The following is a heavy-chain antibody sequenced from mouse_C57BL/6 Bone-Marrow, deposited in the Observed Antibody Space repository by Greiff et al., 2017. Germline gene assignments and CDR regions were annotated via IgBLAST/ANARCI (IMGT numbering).Heavy chain of an antibody. CDR2: LHPNGVSP. CDR3: ARYYDYDDYTMDY. CDR1: GYTFTNYW. V-gene: IGHV1-64*01. Sequence: QVQLQQPGAELVKPGASVKFPCKAFGYTFTNYWMHWVKQGPGQGLEWFGMLHPNGVSPDYNEKFQSEAALRVDKSSRTAYMELSSLTSEDSAVYYCARYYDYDDYTMDYWGQGTSVTVSS. D-gene: IGHD2-4*01. J-gene: IGHJ4*01.